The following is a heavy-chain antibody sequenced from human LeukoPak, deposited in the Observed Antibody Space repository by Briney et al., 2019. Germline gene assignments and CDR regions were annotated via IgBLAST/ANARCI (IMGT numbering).Heavy chain of an antibody. D-gene: IGHD3-10*01. Sequence: GGSLRLSCAASGFTFSSYGMHWVRQAPGKGLEWVAFIRYDGSNKYYADSAKGRFTISRDNSKNTLYLQMNSLGAEDTAVYYCAKDKSMVRELDYWGQGNLVTVSS. V-gene: IGHV3-30*02. CDR1: GFTFSSYG. J-gene: IGHJ4*02. CDR3: AKDKSMVRELDY. CDR2: IRYDGSNK.